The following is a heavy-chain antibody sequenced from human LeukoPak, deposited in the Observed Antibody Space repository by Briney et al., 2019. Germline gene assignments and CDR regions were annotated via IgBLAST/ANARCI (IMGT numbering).Heavy chain of an antibody. CDR1: GFTFSSYG. D-gene: IGHD6-13*01. V-gene: IGHV3-30*03. Sequence: GGSLRLSCAASGFTFSSYGMHWVRQAPGKGLEWVAVISYDGSNKYYADSVKGRFTISRDNSKNTPYLQMNSLRAEDTAVYYCASRIAAAGTFDYWGQGTLVTVSS. CDR2: ISYDGSNK. CDR3: ASRIAAAGTFDY. J-gene: IGHJ4*02.